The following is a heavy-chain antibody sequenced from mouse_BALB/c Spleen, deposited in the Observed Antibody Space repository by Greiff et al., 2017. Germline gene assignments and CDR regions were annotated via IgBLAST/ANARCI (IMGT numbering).Heavy chain of an antibody. CDR3: AREAYYRYGAMDY. CDR1: GYTFSSYW. J-gene: IGHJ4*01. V-gene: IGHV1-9*01. D-gene: IGHD2-14*01. CDR2: ILPGSGST. Sequence: QVQLQQSGAELMKPGASVKISCKATGYTFSSYWIEWVKQRPGHGLEWIGEILPGSGSTNYNEKFKGKATFTADTSSNTADMQLSSLTSEDSAVYYCAREAYYRYGAMDYWGQGTSVTVSS.